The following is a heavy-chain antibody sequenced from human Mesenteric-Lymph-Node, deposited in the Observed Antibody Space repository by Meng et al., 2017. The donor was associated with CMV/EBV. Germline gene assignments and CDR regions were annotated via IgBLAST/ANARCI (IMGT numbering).Heavy chain of an antibody. CDR2: IYSGSSNT. V-gene: IGHV3-23*03. CDR3: AKDSRQFTIFGVDLDY. J-gene: IGHJ4*02. CDR1: GFTFSSYA. D-gene: IGHD3-3*01. Sequence: GESLKISCAASGFTFSSYAMSWVRQAPGKGLEWVSVIYSGSSNTYYADSVKGRFTISRDNSKNTLYLQMNSLRAEDTAVYYCAKDSRQFTIFGVDLDYWGQGTLVTVSS.